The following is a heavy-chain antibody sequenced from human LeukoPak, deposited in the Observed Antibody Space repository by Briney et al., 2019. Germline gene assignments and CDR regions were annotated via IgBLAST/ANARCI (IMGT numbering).Heavy chain of an antibody. CDR2: INSDGSST. V-gene: IGHV3-74*01. D-gene: IGHD6-6*01. CDR3: ARARIAARNWFDP. J-gene: IGHJ5*02. Sequence: PGGSLRLSCAASGFTFSSYWMHWVRQDPGKGLVRVSRINSDGSSTSYADSVKGRFTISRDNAKNTLYLQMNSLRAEDTAVYYCARARIAARNWFDPWGQGTLVTVSS. CDR1: GFTFSSYW.